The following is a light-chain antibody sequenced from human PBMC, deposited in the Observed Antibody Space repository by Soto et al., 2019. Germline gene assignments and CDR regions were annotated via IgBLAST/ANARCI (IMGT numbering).Light chain of an antibody. CDR3: QQRSNCLT. J-gene: IGKJ5*01. CDR2: GAS. CDR1: HSVSSN. Sequence: EIVMTQSPATLSVSPGERATLSCRASHSVSSNLAWYQQKPGQAPRLLIYGASTRATGIPARFSGSGSGTDFILTISSLEPEDFAVYYCQQRSNCLTFGQGTRLEI. V-gene: IGKV3-15*01.